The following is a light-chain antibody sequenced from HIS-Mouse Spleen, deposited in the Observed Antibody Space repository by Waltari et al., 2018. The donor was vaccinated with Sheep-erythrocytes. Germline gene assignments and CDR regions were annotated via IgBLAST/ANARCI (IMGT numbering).Light chain of an antibody. CDR2: DVS. J-gene: IGLJ1*01. V-gene: IGLV2-11*01. CDR1: SSDVGGYNY. Sequence: QSALTQPRLVSGSPGQSVTISCTGTSSDVGGYNYVSWYQQHPGKAPKLMIYDVSKRPSGVPDRFIGSKSGNTDSLTISGLQAEDEADYYCCSYAGSYNHVFATGTKVTVL. CDR3: CSYAGSYNHV.